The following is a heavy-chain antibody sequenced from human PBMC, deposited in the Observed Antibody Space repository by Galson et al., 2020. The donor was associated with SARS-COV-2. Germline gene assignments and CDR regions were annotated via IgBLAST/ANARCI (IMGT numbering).Heavy chain of an antibody. CDR2: ISAYNGNT. V-gene: IGHV1-18*01. Sequence: ASVKVSCKASGYTFTSYGISWVRQAPGQGLECMGWISAYNGNTNYAQKLQGRVTMTTDTSTSTAYMELRSLRSDDTAVYYCARVVPTDSSLDYWGQGTLVTVSS. CDR1: GYTFTSYG. D-gene: IGHD3-22*01. CDR3: ARVVPTDSSLDY. J-gene: IGHJ4*02.